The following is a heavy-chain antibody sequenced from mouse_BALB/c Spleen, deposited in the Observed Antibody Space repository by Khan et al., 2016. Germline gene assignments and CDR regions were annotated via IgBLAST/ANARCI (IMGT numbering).Heavy chain of an antibody. Sequence: QIQLVQSGPELKKPGETVKISCKASGYTFTNYGMNWVKQAPRKGLKWMGWINTYTGEPTYADDFKGRFAFSLETSASTAYLQINNLKNEDMATYFCARREDYDRFAYWGQGTLVTVSA. D-gene: IGHD2-4*01. J-gene: IGHJ3*01. CDR1: GYTFTNYG. CDR2: INTYTGEP. V-gene: IGHV9-1*02. CDR3: ARREDYDRFAY.